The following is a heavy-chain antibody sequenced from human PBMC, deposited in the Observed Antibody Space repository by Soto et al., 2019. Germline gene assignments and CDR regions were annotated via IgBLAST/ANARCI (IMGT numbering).Heavy chain of an antibody. CDR1: GFTFSTYV. J-gene: IGHJ4*02. CDR2: ISGNGGST. V-gene: IGHV3-23*01. Sequence: GGSLRLSCAASGFTFSTYVMCWVRQAPGKGLERVSGISGNGGSTYYADSVKGRFTISRDNSKNTLYVQMNSLRADDTAVYYCAKDHEGSGCPDYWGQGTLVTVSS. CDR3: AKDHEGSGCPDY. D-gene: IGHD6-19*01.